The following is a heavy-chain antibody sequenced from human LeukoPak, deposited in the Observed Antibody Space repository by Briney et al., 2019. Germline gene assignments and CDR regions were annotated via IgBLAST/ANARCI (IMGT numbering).Heavy chain of an antibody. CDR2: ISAYNGNT. CDR1: GYTFTGYG. Sequence: ASVKVSCKASGYTFTGYGISWVRQAPGQGLEWTGWISAYNGNTNYAQKLQGRVTMTTDTSTSTAYMELRSLRSDDTAVYYCAREQQLALDAFDIWGQGTMVTVSS. CDR3: AREQQLALDAFDI. D-gene: IGHD6-13*01. V-gene: IGHV1-18*01. J-gene: IGHJ3*02.